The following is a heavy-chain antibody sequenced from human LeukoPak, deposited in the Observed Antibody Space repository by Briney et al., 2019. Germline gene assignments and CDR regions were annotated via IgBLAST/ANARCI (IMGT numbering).Heavy chain of an antibody. CDR2: ITSGRTT. V-gene: IGHV3-23*01. CDR3: EEDREGGGGYDYGVKF. D-gene: IGHD5-12*01. Sequence: GGSLRLSCAASRFTINNYEMNWVRQAPGKGLEWVSTITSGRTTYYTDSVRGRFTISRDNSKKTLYLQMNSLRAEDTAIYYCEEDREGGGGYDYGVKFGGQGTLVTVSS. CDR1: RFTINNYE. J-gene: IGHJ4*02.